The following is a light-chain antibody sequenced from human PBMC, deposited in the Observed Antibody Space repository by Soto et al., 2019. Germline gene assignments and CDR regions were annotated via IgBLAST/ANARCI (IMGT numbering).Light chain of an antibody. Sequence: ETVLTQSPGTVSLSPGERATLSCTTSQSVRSNYLAWYQQKPGQAPRLLIYNRATGIPDRFSGSGSGTDFTLTISGLEPEDSAVYYCQHYDGSPRTFGQGTKVEI. CDR1: QSVRSNY. CDR3: QHYDGSPRT. V-gene: IGKV3-20*01. J-gene: IGKJ2*01.